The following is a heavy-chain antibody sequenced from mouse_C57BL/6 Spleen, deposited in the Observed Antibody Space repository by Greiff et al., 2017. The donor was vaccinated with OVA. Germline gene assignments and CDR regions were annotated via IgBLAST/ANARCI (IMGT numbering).Heavy chain of an antibody. D-gene: IGHD2-2*01. Sequence: EVQRVESGGGLVKPGGSLKLSCAASGFTFSDYGMHWVRQAPEKGLEWVAYISSGSSTIYYADTVKGRFTISRDNAKNTLFLQMTSLRSEDTAMYYCAREGLPYAMDYWGQGTSVTVSS. CDR3: AREGLPYAMDY. CDR2: ISSGSSTI. V-gene: IGHV5-17*01. CDR1: GFTFSDYG. J-gene: IGHJ4*01.